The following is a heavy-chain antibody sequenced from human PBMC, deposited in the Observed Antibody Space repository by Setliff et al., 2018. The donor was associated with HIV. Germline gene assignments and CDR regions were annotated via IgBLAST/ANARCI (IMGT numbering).Heavy chain of an antibody. V-gene: IGHV4-61*10. D-gene: IGHD6-13*01. Sequence: PSETLSLTCTVSGASVTNVLYYWSWLRQPAGKGLEWIGHIYTSGNSRYTNYNSSLESRVAISLDTSSNQFSLKLSSVTAADTAVYYCARGSLYSSSSCFDYWGQGTLVTVSS. J-gene: IGHJ4*02. CDR2: IYTSGNSRYT. CDR1: GASVTNVLYY. CDR3: ARGSLYSSSSCFDY.